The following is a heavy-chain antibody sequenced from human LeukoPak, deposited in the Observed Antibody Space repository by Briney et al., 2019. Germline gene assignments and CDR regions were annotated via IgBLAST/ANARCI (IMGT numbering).Heavy chain of an antibody. V-gene: IGHV1-24*01. CDR1: GYTLTELS. Sequence: ASVKASCKVSGYTLTELSMHWVRQAPGKGLEWMGGFDPEDGETIYAQKFQGRVTMTEDTSTDTAYMELSSLRSEDTAVYYCATHHYVWGSYSYYYGMDVWGQGTTVTVSS. CDR3: ATHHYVWGSYSYYYGMDV. CDR2: FDPEDGET. J-gene: IGHJ6*02. D-gene: IGHD3-16*01.